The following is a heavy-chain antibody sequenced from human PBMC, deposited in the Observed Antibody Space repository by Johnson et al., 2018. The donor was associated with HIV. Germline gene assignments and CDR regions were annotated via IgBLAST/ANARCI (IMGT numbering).Heavy chain of an antibody. D-gene: IGHD1-26*01. CDR3: AKEHWVGATGDAFDI. J-gene: IGHJ3*02. V-gene: IGHV3-33*06. Sequence: QVQLVESGGGVVQPGRSLRLSCAASGFTFSSYGMHWVRQAPGKGLEWVAVIWYDGSNKYYADSVKGRLTISRDNSKNTLYLQMTSLRAADTAVYYCAKEHWVGATGDAFDIWGQGTMVTVSS. CDR1: GFTFSSYG. CDR2: IWYDGSNK.